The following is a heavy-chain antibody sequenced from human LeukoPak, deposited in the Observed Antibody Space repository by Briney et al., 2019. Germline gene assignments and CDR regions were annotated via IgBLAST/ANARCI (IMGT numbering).Heavy chain of an antibody. CDR2: VYYSGST. V-gene: IGHV4-59*01. D-gene: IGHD3-9*01. J-gene: IGHJ4*02. CDR1: GDSIGYDY. Sequence: PSETLSLTCTVSGDSIGYDYWSWIRQPPGKGLEWIGYVYYSGSTNYNPSLKSRVPIPVDTSKNQFSLKLSSVTAADTGRYYRSKSKDILTGYCFDYWGQGTLVTVSS. CDR3: SKSKDILTGYCFDY.